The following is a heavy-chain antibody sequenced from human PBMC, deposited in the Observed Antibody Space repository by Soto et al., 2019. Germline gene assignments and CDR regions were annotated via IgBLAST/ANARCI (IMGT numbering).Heavy chain of an antibody. V-gene: IGHV5-10-1*01. J-gene: IGHJ5*02. CDR3: ARHVFGSGSSSPSGWFDP. CDR2: IDPSDSYT. Sequence: ESLKISCKRSGYSFTSYWISWVRQMPGKGQEWMGRIDPSDSYTNYSPSIQGHVTISADKSISTAYLQWSSLKASDTAMYYCARHVFGSGSSSPSGWFDPWGQGTLVTVSS. CDR1: GYSFTSYW. D-gene: IGHD3-10*01.